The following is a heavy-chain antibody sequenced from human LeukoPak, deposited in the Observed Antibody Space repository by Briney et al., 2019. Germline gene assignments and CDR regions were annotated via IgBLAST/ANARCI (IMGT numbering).Heavy chain of an antibody. CDR2: IYHSGST. J-gene: IGHJ4*02. Sequence: PSETLSLTCTVSGYSTISGFYWGWIRQPPGKGLDWIGSIYHSGSTYYNPSLESRVTISVDSSRNQFFLKLSSVTAADTAVYYCARGRPYFDYWGQGTLVTVSS. V-gene: IGHV4-38-2*02. CDR3: ARGRPYFDY. CDR1: GYSTISGFY.